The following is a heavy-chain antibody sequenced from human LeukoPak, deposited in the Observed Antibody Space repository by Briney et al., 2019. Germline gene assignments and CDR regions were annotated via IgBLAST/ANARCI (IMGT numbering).Heavy chain of an antibody. CDR3: ARDSSTLYSGYDLDY. D-gene: IGHD5-12*01. CDR1: GFTFSSYS. J-gene: IGHJ4*02. V-gene: IGHV3-21*01. CDR2: ISSSSSYI. Sequence: PGGSLRLSCAASGFTFSSYSMNWVRQAPGKGLEWVSSISSSSSYIYYADSVKGRFTISRDNAKNSLYLQMNSLRAEDTAVYYCARDSSTLYSGYDLDYWGQGTLVTVSS.